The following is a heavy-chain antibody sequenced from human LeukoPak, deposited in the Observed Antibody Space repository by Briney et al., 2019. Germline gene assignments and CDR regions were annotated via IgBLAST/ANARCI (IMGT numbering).Heavy chain of an antibody. V-gene: IGHV4-59*01. CDR2: IYYSGST. D-gene: IGHD3-16*02. CDR3: ARRNYRYYFDY. Sequence: PSETLSLTCTVSGGSISSYYWSWIRQPPGKGLEWIGYIYYSGSTNYNPSLKSRVTISVDTSKNQFSLKLSSVTAADTAVYYCARRNYRYYFDYWGKGTLVTVSS. J-gene: IGHJ4*02. CDR1: GGSISSYY.